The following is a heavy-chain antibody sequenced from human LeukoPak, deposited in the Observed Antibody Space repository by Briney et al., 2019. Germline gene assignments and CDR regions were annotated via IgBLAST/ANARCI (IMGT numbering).Heavy chain of an antibody. V-gene: IGHV4-31*03. CDR3: ARGGGYCSGGSCYAYWYFDY. Sequence: SETLSLTCTVSGGSISSGGYYWSWIRQPPGKGLEWIGYIYYSGSTYYNPSLKSRVTISVDTSKNQFSLKLSSVTAADTAVYYCARGGGYCSGGSCYAYWYFDYWGQGTLVTVSS. CDR1: GGSISSGGYY. D-gene: IGHD2-15*01. J-gene: IGHJ4*02. CDR2: IYYSGST.